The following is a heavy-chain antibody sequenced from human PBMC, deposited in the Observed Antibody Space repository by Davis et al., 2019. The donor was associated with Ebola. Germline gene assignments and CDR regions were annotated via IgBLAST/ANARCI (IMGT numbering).Heavy chain of an antibody. Sequence: GESLKISCAASGFTVSSNYMSWVRQAPGKGLVWVSRINSDGSSTSYADSVKGRFTISRDNAKNTLYLQMNSLRAEDTAVYYCARGYSYGFDYWGQGTLVTVSS. CDR2: INSDGSST. D-gene: IGHD5-18*01. CDR3: ARGYSYGFDY. J-gene: IGHJ4*02. CDR1: GFTVSSNY. V-gene: IGHV3-74*01.